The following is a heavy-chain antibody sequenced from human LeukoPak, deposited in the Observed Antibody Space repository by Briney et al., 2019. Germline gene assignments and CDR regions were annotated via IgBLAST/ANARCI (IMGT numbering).Heavy chain of an antibody. D-gene: IGHD2-15*01. Sequence: GASVKVSCKLSGYILTELSMHWVRQAPGKGLEWMGGFDPEDNETVYAQKFQGRVTITADKSTSTAYMELSSLRSEDTAVYYCCRQYSSGGSVPYYFDYWGQGTLVTVSS. V-gene: IGHV1-24*01. J-gene: IGHJ4*02. CDR2: FDPEDNET. CDR3: CRQYSSGGSVPYYFDY. CDR1: GYILTELS.